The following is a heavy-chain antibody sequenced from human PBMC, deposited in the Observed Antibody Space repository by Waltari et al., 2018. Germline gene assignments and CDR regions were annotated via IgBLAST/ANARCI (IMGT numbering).Heavy chain of an antibody. V-gene: IGHV3-21*01. J-gene: IGHJ4*02. D-gene: IGHD7-27*01. CDR1: GFPFSNYN. CDR3: ATGGWGFYFDY. Sequence: EEQLVESGGGLVKPGGSLRLSCAGSGFPFSNYNMNWVRQATGKGLEWVSSISTTSTYTHYADSVKGRFTISRDNAKNSLFLQMNSLTTEDTAVYYCATGGWGFYFDYWGQGTLLTVSS. CDR2: ISTTSTYT.